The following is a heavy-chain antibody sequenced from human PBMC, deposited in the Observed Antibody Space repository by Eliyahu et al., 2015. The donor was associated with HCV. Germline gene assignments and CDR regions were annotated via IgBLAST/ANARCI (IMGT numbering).Heavy chain of an antibody. J-gene: IGHJ5*02. Sequence: QLQLQESGPGLVKPSETLSLTCTVSGGSISSSSYYWGWIRQPPGKGLEWIGSIYYSGSTYYNPSLKSRVTISVDTSKNQFSLKLSSVTAADTAVYYCARLPGGNWFDPWGQGPLVTVSS. CDR2: IYYSGST. CDR1: GGSISSSSYY. CDR3: ARLPGGNWFDP. D-gene: IGHD3-10*01. V-gene: IGHV4-39*01.